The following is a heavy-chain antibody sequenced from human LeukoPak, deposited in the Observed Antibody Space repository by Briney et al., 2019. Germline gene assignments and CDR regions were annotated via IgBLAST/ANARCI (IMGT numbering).Heavy chain of an antibody. CDR3: ALASDSIAVAGSWFDP. V-gene: IGHV1-69*05. CDR2: IIPIFGTA. J-gene: IGHJ5*02. D-gene: IGHD6-19*01. CDR1: GGTFSSYA. Sequence: SVKVSCKASGGTFSSYAIIWVRQAPGQGLEWMGRIIPIFGTANYAQKFQGRVTITTDESTSTAYMELSSLRSEDTAVYYCALASDSIAVAGSWFDPWGQGALVTVSS.